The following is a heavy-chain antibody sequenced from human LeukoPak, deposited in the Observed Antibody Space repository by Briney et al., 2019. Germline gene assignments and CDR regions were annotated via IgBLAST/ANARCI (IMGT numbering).Heavy chain of an antibody. V-gene: IGHV4-59*01. Sequence: SETLSLTCTVSGGSISSYYWSWIRQPPGKGLEWIGYIYYSGSTNYNPSPKSRVNVAVDTSKNKSSLKLSSVTAAVRAVYYCASLRQQLVIGAFDIWGQGTMVTVSS. CDR1: GGSISSYY. D-gene: IGHD6-13*01. J-gene: IGHJ3*02. CDR2: IYYSGST. CDR3: ASLRQQLVIGAFDI.